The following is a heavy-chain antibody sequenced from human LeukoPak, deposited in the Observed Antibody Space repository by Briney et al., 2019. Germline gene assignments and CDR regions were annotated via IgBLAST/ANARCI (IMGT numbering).Heavy chain of an antibody. CDR1: GDSISTYY. Sequence: SETLSLTCTVSGDSISTYYWGWIRQPPGKGLEWIGYIYYTGSTKYNPSLKSRVTISVDTSKNQFSLRVNSVTAADTAVYYCARAFYYGSGSYPQIDYWGQGTLVTVSS. V-gene: IGHV4-59*01. D-gene: IGHD3-10*01. CDR2: IYYTGST. J-gene: IGHJ4*02. CDR3: ARAFYYGSGSYPQIDY.